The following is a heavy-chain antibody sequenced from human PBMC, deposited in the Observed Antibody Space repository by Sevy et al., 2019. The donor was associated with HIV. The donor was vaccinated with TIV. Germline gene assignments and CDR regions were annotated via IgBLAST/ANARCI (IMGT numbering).Heavy chain of an antibody. J-gene: IGHJ4*02. D-gene: IGHD3-22*01. CDR2: IKPDESEK. CDR1: GFSFSHYW. Sequence: GGSLRLSCAASGFSFSHYWMHWVRQAPGKGLEWVANIKPDESEKYYVASVKGRFTISRDNAKNSVYLQMNSLIPEDTAIYYCARGNSGSFDYWGQGTLVTVSS. CDR3: ARGNSGSFDY. V-gene: IGHV3-7*04.